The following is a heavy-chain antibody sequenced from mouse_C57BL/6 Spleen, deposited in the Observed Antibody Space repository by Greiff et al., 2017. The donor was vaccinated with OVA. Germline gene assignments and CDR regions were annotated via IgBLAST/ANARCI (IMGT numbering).Heavy chain of an antibody. CDR2: ISSGSSTI. Sequence: EVNVVESGGGLVKPGGSLKLSCAASGFTFSDYGMHWVRQAPEKGLEWVAYISSGSSTIYYADTVKGRFTISRDNAKNTLFLQMTSLRSEDTAMYYCARNDYYGSSVAMDYWGQGTSVTVSS. J-gene: IGHJ4*01. D-gene: IGHD1-1*01. CDR1: GFTFSDYG. CDR3: ARNDYYGSSVAMDY. V-gene: IGHV5-17*01.